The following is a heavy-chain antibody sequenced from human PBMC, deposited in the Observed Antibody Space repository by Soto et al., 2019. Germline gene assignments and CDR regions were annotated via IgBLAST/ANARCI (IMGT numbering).Heavy chain of an antibody. CDR1: GFTFSSYS. J-gene: IGHJ4*02. D-gene: IGHD2-15*01. V-gene: IGHV3-48*01. CDR3: AAPGYCSGGSCYGAIDY. Sequence: EVQLVESGGGLVQPGGSLRLSCAASGFTFSSYSMNWVRQAPGKGLEWVSYISSSSSTIYYADSVKGRFTISRDNAKNSLYLQMNSLRAEDTAVYYCAAPGYCSGGSCYGAIDYWGQGPLVTVSS. CDR2: ISSSSSTI.